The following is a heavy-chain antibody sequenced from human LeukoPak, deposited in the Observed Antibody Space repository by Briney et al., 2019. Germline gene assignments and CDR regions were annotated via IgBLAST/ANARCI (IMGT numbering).Heavy chain of an antibody. V-gene: IGHV3-64*01. CDR2: ISSNGGST. CDR3: ARVLQFCSSGGSSPVDY. J-gene: IGHJ4*02. Sequence: GGSLRLSCAASGFTFSSYAMHWVRQAPGKGLEYVSAISSNGGSTYYANSVKGRFTISRDNSKNTLYLQMGSLRAEDMAVYYCARVLQFCSSGGSSPVDYWGQGTLVNVSS. CDR1: GFTFSSYA. D-gene: IGHD2-15*01.